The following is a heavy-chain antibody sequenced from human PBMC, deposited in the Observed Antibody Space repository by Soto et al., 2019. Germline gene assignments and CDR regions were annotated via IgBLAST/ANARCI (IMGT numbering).Heavy chain of an antibody. CDR2: IKEDGSEK. CDR3: ARDRDSSGYGFFDY. J-gene: IGHJ4*02. V-gene: IGHV3-7*01. CDR1: GFTFSSFW. Sequence: EVQLVESGGGLVQPGGSLRLSCAASGFTFSSFWMTWVRQAPGKGLEWVANIKEDGSEKKYVDSVKGRFTISRDNAKKSLYLQMNRLRVEDTAVYYCARDRDSSGYGFFDYWGQGTLVTVSS. D-gene: IGHD3-22*01.